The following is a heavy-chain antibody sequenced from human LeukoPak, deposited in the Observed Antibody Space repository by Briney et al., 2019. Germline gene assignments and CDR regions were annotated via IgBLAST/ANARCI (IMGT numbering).Heavy chain of an antibody. Sequence: GESLKISCQGSGYSFSNYWIVWVRQMSGKGLEWMGIIYRGDSDIKYSPSFQGQVTVSADKSTSTAYLQWSSLKASDIAMYYCARSGRLGYCSGGSCFRWDYWGQGTLVAVSS. CDR3: ARSGRLGYCSGGSCFRWDY. J-gene: IGHJ4*02. CDR1: GYSFSNYW. D-gene: IGHD2-15*01. V-gene: IGHV5-51*01. CDR2: IYRGDSDI.